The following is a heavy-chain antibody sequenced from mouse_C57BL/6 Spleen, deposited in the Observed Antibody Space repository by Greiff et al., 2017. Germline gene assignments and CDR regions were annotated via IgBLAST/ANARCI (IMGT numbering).Heavy chain of an antibody. Sequence: QVQLQQPGAELVMPGASVKMSCKASGYTFTSYWMHWVKQRPGQGLEWIGEIDPSDSYTNYNQKFKGKSTLTVDKSSSTAYMQLSSLTSEDSAVYYCARGDDARAMDYWGQGTSVTVSS. CDR1: GYTFTSYW. CDR3: ARGDDARAMDY. CDR2: IDPSDSYT. J-gene: IGHJ4*01. D-gene: IGHD2-3*01. V-gene: IGHV1-69*01.